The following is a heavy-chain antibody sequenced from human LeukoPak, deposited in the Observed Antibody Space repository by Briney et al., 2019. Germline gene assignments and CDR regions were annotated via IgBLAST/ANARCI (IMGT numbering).Heavy chain of an antibody. V-gene: IGHV3-30-3*01. CDR3: ARENY. CDR2: ISYDGGHE. CDR1: GFTFSSYS. Sequence: PGGPLRLYCAASGFTFSSYSMHWVRQAPGKGLEWVAVISYDGGHEYYSDSVKGRFTISRDNAKNSLYLQMNSLRAEDTAVYYCARENYWGQGTLVTVSS. J-gene: IGHJ4*02.